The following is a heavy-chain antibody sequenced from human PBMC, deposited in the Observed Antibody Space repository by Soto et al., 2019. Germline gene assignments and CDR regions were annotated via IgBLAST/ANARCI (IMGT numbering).Heavy chain of an antibody. CDR2: ISYDGSNK. J-gene: IGHJ3*02. V-gene: IGHV3-30*18. D-gene: IGHD6-19*01. CDR3: AKDKSQWRAGAFDI. Sequence: QVQLVESGGGVVQPGRSQRLSCAASGFTFSNYGMHWVRQAPGKGLEWVAVISYDGSNKYYADSVKGRFTISRDNSKNTLYLQMNSLRAEDTAVYYCAKDKSQWRAGAFDIWGQGTMVTVSS. CDR1: GFTFSNYG.